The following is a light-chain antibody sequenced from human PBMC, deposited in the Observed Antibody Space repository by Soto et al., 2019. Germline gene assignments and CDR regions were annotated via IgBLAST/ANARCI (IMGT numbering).Light chain of an antibody. CDR3: SSYTSSSTYV. J-gene: IGLJ1*01. Sequence: QSVLTQPASVSGSPGQSIALSRTGTSSDVGGYNYVSWYQQHPGKAPKLMVYDVSNRPSGVSNRFSGSKSGNTASLTISGLQAEDEADYYCSSYTSSSTYVFGTGTKLTVL. V-gene: IGLV2-14*01. CDR1: SSDVGGYNY. CDR2: DVS.